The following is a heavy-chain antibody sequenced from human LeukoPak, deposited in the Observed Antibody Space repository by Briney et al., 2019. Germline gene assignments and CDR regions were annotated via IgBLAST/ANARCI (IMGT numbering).Heavy chain of an antibody. V-gene: IGHV4-39*07. J-gene: IGHJ4*02. CDR1: GGSISSSSYY. CDR3: ARLPYYYGSGSPTRFDY. D-gene: IGHD3-10*01. CDR2: IYYSGST. Sequence: PSETLSLTCTVSGGSISSSSYYWGWIRQPPGKGLEWIGSIYYSGSTYYNPSLKSRVTISVDTSKNQFSLKLSSVTAADTAVYYCARLPYYYGSGSPTRFDYWGQGTLVTVSS.